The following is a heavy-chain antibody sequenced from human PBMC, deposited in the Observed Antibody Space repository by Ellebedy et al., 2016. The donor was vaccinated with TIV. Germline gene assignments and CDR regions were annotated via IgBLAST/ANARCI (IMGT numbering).Heavy chain of an antibody. CDR1: GFTFSTYW. Sequence: GESLKISXAASGFTFSTYWMHWVRQAPEKGLVWVTRINSDGSSTRYADSVKGRFTISRDNAKNTLYLQMNSLRVEDTAVYYCARDFGYYYYYGMDVWGQGTTVTVSS. D-gene: IGHD3-10*01. J-gene: IGHJ6*02. V-gene: IGHV3-74*01. CDR2: INSDGSST. CDR3: ARDFGYYYYYGMDV.